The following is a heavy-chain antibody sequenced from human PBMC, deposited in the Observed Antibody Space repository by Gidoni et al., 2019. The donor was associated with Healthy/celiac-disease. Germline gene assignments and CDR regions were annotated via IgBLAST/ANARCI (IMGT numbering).Heavy chain of an antibody. CDR2: IKSKTDGGTT. Sequence: SLRLSCAASGFTFSNAWMSWVRQAPGKGLEWVGRIKSKTDGGTTDYAAPVKGRFTISRDDSKNTLYLQMNSLKTEDTAVYYCTTDPIYCSSTSCYFDYWGQGTLVTVSS. V-gene: IGHV3-15*01. CDR3: TTDPIYCSSTSCYFDY. D-gene: IGHD2-2*01. CDR1: GFTFSNAW. J-gene: IGHJ4*02.